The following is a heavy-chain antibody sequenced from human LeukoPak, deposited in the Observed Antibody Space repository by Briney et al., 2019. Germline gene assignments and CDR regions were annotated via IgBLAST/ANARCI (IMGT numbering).Heavy chain of an antibody. J-gene: IGHJ6*02. CDR1: GYTFTSYD. V-gene: IGHV1-8*01. CDR2: MNPNSGKT. Sequence: GSVKVSCKASGYTFTSYDINWVRQATGQGLEWMGWMNPNSGKTGYAQKFQGRVTMTRNTSISTAYMELSSLRSEDTAVYYCAREYCSSTSCHQPYYYYYGMDVWGQGTTVTVSS. D-gene: IGHD2-2*01. CDR3: AREYCSSTSCHQPYYYYYGMDV.